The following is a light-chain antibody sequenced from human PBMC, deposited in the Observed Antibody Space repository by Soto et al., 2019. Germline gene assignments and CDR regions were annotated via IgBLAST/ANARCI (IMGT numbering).Light chain of an antibody. CDR1: SSDVGSFNL. J-gene: IGLJ1*01. CDR2: AVS. Sequence: QSALTQPASVSGSPGQSISISCTGTSSDVGSFNLVSWYQQHPGKAPKLIIFAVSKRPSGVSNRFSGSKSGNTASLTISGLQAEEEADYYCCSYAGRFTPDDVFGTGTKLTVL. CDR3: CSYAGRFTPDDV. V-gene: IGLV2-23*02.